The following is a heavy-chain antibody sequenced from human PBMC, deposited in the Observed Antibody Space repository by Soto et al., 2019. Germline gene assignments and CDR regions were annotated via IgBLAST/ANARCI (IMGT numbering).Heavy chain of an antibody. Sequence: SETLSLTCDVYGGSFSGYYWSWIRQPPGKGLEWIGEINHSGSTNYNPSLKSRVTISVDTSKNQFSLELSSLRSEDTAVYYCARRTIAARRGYYYGMDVWGQGTTVTVS. J-gene: IGHJ6*02. CDR3: ARRTIAARRGYYYGMDV. CDR1: GGSFSGYY. CDR2: INHSGST. V-gene: IGHV4-34*01. D-gene: IGHD6-6*01.